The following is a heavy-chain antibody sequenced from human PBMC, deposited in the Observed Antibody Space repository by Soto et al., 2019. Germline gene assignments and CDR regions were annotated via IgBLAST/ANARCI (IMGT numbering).Heavy chain of an antibody. J-gene: IGHJ5*02. V-gene: IGHV1-8*01. CDR3: ARGIKYGDYSRWFAP. CDR1: GYTFTSYD. Sequence: QVQLVQSGAEVKKPGASVKVSCKASGYTFTSYDINWVRQATGQGFEYLGWMNPNSGNTGYVKNFQGRVTMTRDTSMSTADMELSSLRSEDTAVYYCARGIKYGDYSRWFAPWGPGTLVTVSS. CDR2: MNPNSGNT. D-gene: IGHD4-17*01.